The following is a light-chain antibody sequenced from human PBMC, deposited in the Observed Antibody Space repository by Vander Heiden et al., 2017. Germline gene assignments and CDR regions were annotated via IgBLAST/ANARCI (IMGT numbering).Light chain of an antibody. CDR2: AAS. J-gene: IGKJ2*01. CDR3: QQSYSTPLYT. Sequence: DIQMTQSPSSLSASVGDRVTITCRASQSISSYLNWYQQKPGKAPKLLIYAASSLQSGVPSRFSGSGSRTDFTLTISSLQPEDFATYYCQQSYSTPLYTFGQGTKPEIK. V-gene: IGKV1-39*01. CDR1: QSISSY.